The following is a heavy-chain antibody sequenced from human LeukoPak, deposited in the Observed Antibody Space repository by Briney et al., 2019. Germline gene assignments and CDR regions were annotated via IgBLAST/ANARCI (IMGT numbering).Heavy chain of an antibody. Sequence: SETLSLTCTVSGGSISSGGYYWSWIRQHPGKGLEWIGYIYYSGGTYYNPSLKSRVTISVDTSKNQFSLKLSSVTAADTAVYYCARESWDYGSGSLVVASYYFDYWGQGTLVTVSS. D-gene: IGHD3-10*01. CDR2: IYYSGGT. CDR1: GGSISSGGYY. J-gene: IGHJ4*02. CDR3: ARESWDYGSGSLVVASYYFDY. V-gene: IGHV4-31*03.